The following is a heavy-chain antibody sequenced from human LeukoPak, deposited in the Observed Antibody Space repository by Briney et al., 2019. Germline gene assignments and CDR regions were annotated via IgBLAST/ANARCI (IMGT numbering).Heavy chain of an antibody. CDR3: ASRSPTLYGGYSDDTLPNDY. Sequence: PSETLSLTCTVSGGSISSSAYYWGWIRQPPGKGLEWIGSIYYSGSTYYNPSLKSRVTISVDTSKNQFSLKLSSVTAADTAVYYCASRSPTLYGGYSDDTLPNDYWGQGTLVTVSS. CDR1: GGSISSSAYY. CDR2: IYYSGST. J-gene: IGHJ4*02. V-gene: IGHV4-39*01. D-gene: IGHD5-12*01.